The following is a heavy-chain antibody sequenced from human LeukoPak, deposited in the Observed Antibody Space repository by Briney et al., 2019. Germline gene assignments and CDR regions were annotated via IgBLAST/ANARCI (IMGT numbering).Heavy chain of an antibody. Sequence: SETLSLTCAVYGGSFSGYYWSWIRQPPGKGLEWIWEINHSGSTNYNPSLKSRVTISVDTSKNQFSLKLSSVTAADTAVYSCARDGSGSYYNGDYYGMDVWSQGTTVTVSS. J-gene: IGHJ6*02. D-gene: IGHD3-10*01. V-gene: IGHV4-34*01. CDR3: ARDGSGSYYNGDYYGMDV. CDR2: INHSGST. CDR1: GGSFSGYY.